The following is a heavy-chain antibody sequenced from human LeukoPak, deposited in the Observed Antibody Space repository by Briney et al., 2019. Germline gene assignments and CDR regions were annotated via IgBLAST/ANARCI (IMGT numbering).Heavy chain of an antibody. CDR2: ISSNGGST. J-gene: IGHJ4*02. CDR1: GFTFSSYA. Sequence: GGSLILSCAASGFTFSSYAMHWVRQAPGKGLEYVSAISSNGGSTYYANSVKGRFTISRDNSKNTLYLQMGSLRAEDMAVYYCARGTRGFDYWGQGTLVTVSS. V-gene: IGHV3-64*01. CDR3: ARGTRGFDY. D-gene: IGHD3-10*01.